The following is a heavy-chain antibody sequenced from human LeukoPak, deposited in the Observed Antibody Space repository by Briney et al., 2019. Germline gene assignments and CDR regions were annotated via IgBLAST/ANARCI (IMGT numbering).Heavy chain of an antibody. Sequence: SETLSLTCTISGGSIGSHYWAWTRQPPGTGLEWIGSIYYSGTTYYNPSLKSRVTISVDTSTNQFSLELTSVTAADTAVYYCARHQLNFDYWGQGILVTVSS. J-gene: IGHJ4*02. CDR2: IYYSGTT. CDR3: ARHQLNFDY. CDR1: GGSIGSHY. V-gene: IGHV4-39*01. D-gene: IGHD1-1*01.